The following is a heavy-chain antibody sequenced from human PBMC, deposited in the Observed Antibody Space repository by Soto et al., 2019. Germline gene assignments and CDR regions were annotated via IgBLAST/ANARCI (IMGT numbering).Heavy chain of an antibody. CDR3: ARRDSSGFPDY. CDR1: GYSFTNYW. CDR2: INPGDSDT. D-gene: IGHD3-22*01. J-gene: IGHJ4*02. V-gene: IGHV5-51*01. Sequence: PGESLKISCKGSGYSFTNYWIGWVRQMPGKGLEWMGIINPGDSDTRYSPSFQGQVTISAAKSISTAYLHYSSLKASDTAMYYCARRDSSGFPDYWGQGTLVTVSS.